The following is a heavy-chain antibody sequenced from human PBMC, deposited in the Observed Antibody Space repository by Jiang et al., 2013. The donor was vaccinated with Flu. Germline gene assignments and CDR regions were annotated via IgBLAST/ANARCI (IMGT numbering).Heavy chain of an antibody. Sequence: GAEVKKPGSSVKVSCKASGGTFSSQGFNWVRQTPGQGLEWMGGIIPYFATAHYAQKFQGRVRITADEFTRTVHMELSDLRSEDTAVYYCARDPQRQPMDVWGNGTTITVSS. CDR3: ARDPQRQPMDV. CDR1: GGTFSSQG. CDR2: IIPYFATA. J-gene: IGHJ6*04. V-gene: IGHV1-69*01.